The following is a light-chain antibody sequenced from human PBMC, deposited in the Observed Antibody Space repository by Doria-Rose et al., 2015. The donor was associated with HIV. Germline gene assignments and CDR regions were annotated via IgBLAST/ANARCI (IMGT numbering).Light chain of an antibody. J-gene: IGKJ1*01. CDR1: QSFSSTY. CDR3: HQYGTSWT. V-gene: IGKV3-20*01. CDR2: DGS. Sequence: TQSPGTLSLSPGERATLSCRASQSFSSTYLAWYQQKPGQAPSLLIYDGSTRATGIPDRYSASGSGTDFTLTIDRLEPEDFALYYCHQYGTSWTFGQGTKVEI.